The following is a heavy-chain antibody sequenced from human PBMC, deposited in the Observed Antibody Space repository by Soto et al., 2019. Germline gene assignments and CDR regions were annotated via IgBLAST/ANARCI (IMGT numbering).Heavy chain of an antibody. CDR2: ISYDGSYE. CDR1: GFTFSNYG. CDR3: AKDTYESTGYYYVGAFDI. J-gene: IGHJ3*02. V-gene: IGHV3-30*18. Sequence: GGSLRLSCAASGFTFSNYGMHWVRQAPGKGLEWVTGISYDGSYEYYEDSVKGRFSISRDNSKNTLYLQMDSLRADDTAVYYCAKDTYESTGYYYVGAFDIWGQGTMVTVSS. D-gene: IGHD3-22*01.